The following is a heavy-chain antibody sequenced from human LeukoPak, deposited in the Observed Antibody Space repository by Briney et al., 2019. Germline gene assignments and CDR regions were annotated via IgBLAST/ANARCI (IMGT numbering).Heavy chain of an antibody. CDR3: ARLRSGYFYYFDY. Sequence: SETLSLTCAVYGGSFSGYYWSWIRQPPGKGLEWIGEINHSGSTNYNPSLKSRVTMSVDTSNNQFSLRLSSVTAADTAVYYCARLRSGYFYYFDYWGQGTLVTVSS. CDR1: GGSFSGYY. CDR2: INHSGST. D-gene: IGHD3-22*01. V-gene: IGHV4-34*01. J-gene: IGHJ4*02.